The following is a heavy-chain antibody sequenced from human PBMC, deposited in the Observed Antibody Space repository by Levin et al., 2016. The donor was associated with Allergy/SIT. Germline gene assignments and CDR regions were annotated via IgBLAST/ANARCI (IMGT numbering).Heavy chain of an antibody. CDR2: IYTSGST. CDR1: GGSISSGSYY. V-gene: IGHV4-61*02. D-gene: IGHD3-16*01. J-gene: IGHJ4*02. CDR3: ARDMITFGGVTPDY. Sequence: SETLSLTCTVSGGSISSGSYYWSWIRQPAGKGLEWIGRIYTSGSTNYNPSLKSRVTISVDTSKNQFSLKLSSVTAADTAVYYCARDMITFGGVTPDYWGQGTLVTVSS.